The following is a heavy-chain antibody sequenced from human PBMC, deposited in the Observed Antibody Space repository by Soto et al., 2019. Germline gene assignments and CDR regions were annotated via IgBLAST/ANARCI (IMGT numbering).Heavy chain of an antibody. CDR1: GFTFSSYR. D-gene: IGHD1-26*01. V-gene: IGHV3-7*01. J-gene: IGHJ3*01. CDR3: AIIHSGSFGCGV. CDR2: IKQDGSEK. Sequence: GGSPGLPCAASGFTFSSYRMSWVRQAPGKGLEWVANIKQDGSEKYYVDSVKGRFTISRDTSKNTLYLQMDSLSAEDTAVCHWAIIHSGSFGCGVWGQGPVVTV.